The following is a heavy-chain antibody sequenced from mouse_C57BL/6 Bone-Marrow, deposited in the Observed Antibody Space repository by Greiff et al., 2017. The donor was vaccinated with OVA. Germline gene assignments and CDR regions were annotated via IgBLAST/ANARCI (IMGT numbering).Heavy chain of an antibody. CDR1: GFTFSDYG. J-gene: IGHJ1*03. D-gene: IGHD3-3*01. Sequence: EVQLVESGGGLVKPGGSLKLSCAASGFTFSDYGMHWVRQAPEKGLEWVAYISSGSSTIYYADTVKARVTISRDNAKNTLFLQMTSLRAEDTAMYYCARQGGLGDFDVWGTGTTVTVSS. V-gene: IGHV5-17*01. CDR3: ARQGGLGDFDV. CDR2: ISSGSSTI.